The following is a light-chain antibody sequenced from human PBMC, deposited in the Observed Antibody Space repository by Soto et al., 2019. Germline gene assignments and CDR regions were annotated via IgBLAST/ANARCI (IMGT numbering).Light chain of an antibody. J-gene: IGLJ1*01. CDR1: KTDIGVYDF. Sequence: QSALTQPPSASGSPGQTVTISCTGTKTDIGVYDFVSWYQHHPGKAPRLIIYDAVQRPSGGPDRFSGSTSGNPASLTGSGLQAADEADYFCKSYAGSNTHVFGSGTKVIVL. CDR3: KSYAGSNTHV. V-gene: IGLV2-8*01. CDR2: DAV.